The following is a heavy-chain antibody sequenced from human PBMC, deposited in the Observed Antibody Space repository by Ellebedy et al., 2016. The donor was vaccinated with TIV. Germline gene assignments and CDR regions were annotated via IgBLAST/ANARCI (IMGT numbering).Heavy chain of an antibody. J-gene: IGHJ4*02. Sequence: PGGSLRLSCSAFGFTFSHYAMHWVRQAPGKGPEYVSAINNNGGNTYYADSVKGRFTISRDSSKNTLYLQMSSLRPEDTAMYYCVKDRGDIIRDFDYWGQGTLVTVSS. CDR1: GFTFSHYA. V-gene: IGHV3-64D*06. CDR2: INNNGGNT. CDR3: VKDRGDIIRDFDY. D-gene: IGHD2-21*02.